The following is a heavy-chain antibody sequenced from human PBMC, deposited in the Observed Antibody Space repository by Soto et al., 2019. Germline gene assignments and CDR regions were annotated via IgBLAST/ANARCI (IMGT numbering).Heavy chain of an antibody. Sequence: PGGSLRLSCAASGFRFSDYSMNWVRQAPGRGLEWVSYISSSSSTIYYADSVKGRFTISRDNAKNSLYLQMNSLRAEDTAVYYCAAMAPLPGDDTRDGFYYWGQGTLVTVSS. V-gene: IGHV3-48*01. CDR3: AAMAPLPGDDTRDGFYY. D-gene: IGHD5-18*01. CDR1: GFRFSDYS. CDR2: ISSSSSTI. J-gene: IGHJ4*02.